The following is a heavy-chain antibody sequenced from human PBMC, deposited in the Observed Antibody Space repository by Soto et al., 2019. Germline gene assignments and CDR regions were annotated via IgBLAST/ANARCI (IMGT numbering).Heavy chain of an antibody. J-gene: IGHJ5*02. CDR1: GGSISSSSYY. Sequence: SETLSLTCTVSGGSISSSSYYWGWIRQPPGKGLEWIGSIYYSGSTYYNPSLKSRVTISVDTSKNQFSLKLSSVTAADTAVYYCARAWAKLPWFDPWGQGTLVTVSS. CDR3: ARAWAKLPWFDP. CDR2: IYYSGST. D-gene: IGHD1-26*01. V-gene: IGHV4-39*07.